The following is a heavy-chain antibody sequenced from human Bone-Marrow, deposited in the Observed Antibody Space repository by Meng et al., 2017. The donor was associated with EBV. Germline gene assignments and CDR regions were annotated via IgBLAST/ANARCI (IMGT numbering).Heavy chain of an antibody. CDR1: GFAFSTRVVS. V-gene: IGHV2-5*02. CDR3: VYSTVRKILRRHFFDS. D-gene: IGHD2/OR15-2a*01. CDR2: IYWDDGE. Sequence: TLKEAVPRLVKPTQTLTWTFTFPGFAFSTRVVSLGWIRQPPGKALEWLGLIYWDDGESYNPSLKTGLTITKDTSKEQVVLTMTNVDPVDTATYYCVYSTVRKILRRHFFDSWGQGTLVTVSS. J-gene: IGHJ5*01.